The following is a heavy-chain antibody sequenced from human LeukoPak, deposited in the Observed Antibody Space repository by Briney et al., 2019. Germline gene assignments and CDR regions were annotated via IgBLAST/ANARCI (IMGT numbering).Heavy chain of an antibody. D-gene: IGHD2-21*02. J-gene: IGHJ4*02. CDR1: GFTFGDYA. CDR3: TRVRTYIVVVTAIPFYFNY. Sequence: GGSLRLSCTASGFTFGDYAVGWVRQAPGKGLEWVGFIRSKAYGGTTEYAASVKGRFTISRDDSNSVAYLQMTSLKTEDTAVYYCTRVRTYIVVVTAIPFYFNYWGQGILVTVSS. CDR2: IRSKAYGGTT. V-gene: IGHV3-49*04.